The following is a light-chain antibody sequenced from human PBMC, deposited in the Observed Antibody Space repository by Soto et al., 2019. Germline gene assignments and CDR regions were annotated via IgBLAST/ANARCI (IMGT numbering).Light chain of an antibody. CDR1: QSISSY. V-gene: IGKV1-39*01. Sequence: DIQITQSPSSLSASVGDRVTITCRASQSISSYLNWYQQKPGKAPKLLIYAASSLQSGVPSRFSGSGSGTDFTLTISSLQPEDFATYYCQHSYSTPPTFGQGTKVEIK. CDR2: AAS. CDR3: QHSYSTPPT. J-gene: IGKJ1*01.